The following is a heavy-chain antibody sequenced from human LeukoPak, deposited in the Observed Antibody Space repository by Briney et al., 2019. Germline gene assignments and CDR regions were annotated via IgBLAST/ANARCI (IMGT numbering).Heavy chain of an antibody. CDR3: ARDRLVRGVIFDY. CDR1: GFTFSSYE. CDR2: ISSSGSTI. Sequence: PGGSLRLSRAASGFTFSSYEMNWVRQAPGKGLEWVSYISSSGSTIYYADYVKGRFTISRDNAKNSLYLQMNSLRAEDTAVYYCARDRLVRGVIFDYWGQGTLVTVSS. V-gene: IGHV3-48*03. D-gene: IGHD3-10*01. J-gene: IGHJ4*02.